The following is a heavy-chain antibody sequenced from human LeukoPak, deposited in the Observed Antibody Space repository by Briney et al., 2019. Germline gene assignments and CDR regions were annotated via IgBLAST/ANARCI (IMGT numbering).Heavy chain of an antibody. CDR3: ARPMNTIFGVAFDY. CDR1: GGSISSYY. V-gene: IGHV4-34*01. CDR2: INHSGST. Sequence: SETLSLTCTVSGGSISSYYWSWIRQPPGKGLEWIGEINHSGSTNYNPSLKSRVTISVDTSKNQFSLKLSSVTAADTAVYYCARPMNTIFGVAFDYWGQGTLVTVSS. D-gene: IGHD3-3*01. J-gene: IGHJ4*02.